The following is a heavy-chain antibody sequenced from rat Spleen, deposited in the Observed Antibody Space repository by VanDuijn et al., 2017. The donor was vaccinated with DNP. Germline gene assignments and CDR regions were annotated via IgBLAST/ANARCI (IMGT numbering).Heavy chain of an antibody. CDR3: ARGDGSYYWSFDF. Sequence: VQLQESGPGLVKPSQSLSLTCSVAGYSITSDYWGWIRKFPGNKMEWMGYIRFGGNTGYNPSLKSRISITRDTSKNQFFLQLNSVTTEDTATYYCARGDGSYYWSFDFWGPGTMVTVSS. D-gene: IGHD1-12*02. J-gene: IGHJ1*01. CDR1: GYSITSDY. CDR2: IRFGGNT. V-gene: IGHV3-1*01.